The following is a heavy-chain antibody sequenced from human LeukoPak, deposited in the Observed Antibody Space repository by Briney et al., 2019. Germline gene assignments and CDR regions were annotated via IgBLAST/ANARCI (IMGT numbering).Heavy chain of an antibody. D-gene: IGHD3-22*01. CDR1: GYSFTSYW. V-gene: IGHV5-51*01. J-gene: IGHJ3*02. Sequence: GESLKISCKGSGYSFTSYWIGWVRQMPGKGLEWMGIIYPGDSDTRYSPSFQGQVTISADKSISTAYMQWSSLKASDTAMYYCASRRYYDSSDYYGVHDAFDIWGQGTMVTVSS. CDR2: IYPGDSDT. CDR3: ASRRYYDSSDYYGVHDAFDI.